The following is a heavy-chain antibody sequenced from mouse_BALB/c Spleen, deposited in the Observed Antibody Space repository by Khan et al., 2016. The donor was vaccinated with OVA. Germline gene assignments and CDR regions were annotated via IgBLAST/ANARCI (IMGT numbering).Heavy chain of an antibody. D-gene: IGHD2-10*01. CDR2: IWSDGST. V-gene: IGHV2-6-1*01. J-gene: IGHJ4*01. CDR3: ARQPYYHYNVMDY. CDR1: GFSLTNYG. Sequence: VKLMESGPGQVAPSQSLSITCTISGFSLTNYGVHWIRQPPGKGLEWLAVIWSDGSTNFNSVLKSRLTITKDDSKSQVFLKMNSLQNDDTAIYFCARQPYYHYNVMDYWGQGTSVTVSS.